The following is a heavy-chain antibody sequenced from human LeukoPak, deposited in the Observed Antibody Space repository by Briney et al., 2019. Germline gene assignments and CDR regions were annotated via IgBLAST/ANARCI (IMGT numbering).Heavy chain of an antibody. CDR1: GFTFSDYW. D-gene: IGHD6-25*01. CDR3: ARSIAAFTPFFDY. CDR2: MNSDGGTT. V-gene: IGHV3-74*01. Sequence: GGSLRLSCAASGFTFSDYWMHWVRQAPGKGLVWVSRMNSDGGTTTYADSVQGRFTISRDNAKNTLHLQMNSLRAEDTAVYYCARSIAAFTPFFDYWGQGTLVTVSS. J-gene: IGHJ4*02.